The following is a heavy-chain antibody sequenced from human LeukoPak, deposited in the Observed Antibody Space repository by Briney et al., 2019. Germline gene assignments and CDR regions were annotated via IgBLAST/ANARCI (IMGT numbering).Heavy chain of an antibody. J-gene: IGHJ5*02. CDR1: GGSFSGYY. V-gene: IGHV4-34*01. Sequence: SETQSLTCAVYGGSFSGYYWSWIRQPPGKGLEWIGEINHSGSTNYNPSLKSRVTISVDTSKNQFSLKLSSVTAADTAVYYCAAAAAAAYNWFDPWGQGTLVTVSS. CDR3: AAAAAAAYNWFDP. CDR2: INHSGST. D-gene: IGHD6-25*01.